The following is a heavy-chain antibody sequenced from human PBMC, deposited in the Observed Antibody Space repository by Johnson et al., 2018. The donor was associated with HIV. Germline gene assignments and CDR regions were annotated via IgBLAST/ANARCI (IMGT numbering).Heavy chain of an antibody. Sequence: QVQLVESGGGVVQPGRSLRLSCAASGFSFSDYAMHWVRQAPGKGLEWVAVISYDGSSKFYPNSLKGRFSISRDNSKNTVYLQMNSLRTEDTAVYYCARYCSGGSCYSVWQKNYAFDIWGQGTMVTVSS. CDR2: ISYDGSSK. V-gene: IGHV3-30*04. D-gene: IGHD2-15*01. CDR1: GFSFSDYA. CDR3: ARYCSGGSCYSVWQKNYAFDI. J-gene: IGHJ3*02.